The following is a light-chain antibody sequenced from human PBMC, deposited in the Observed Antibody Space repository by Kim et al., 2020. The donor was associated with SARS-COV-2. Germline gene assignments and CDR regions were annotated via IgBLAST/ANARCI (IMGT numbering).Light chain of an antibody. CDR3: HQLSSHPFT. CDR2: SAS. V-gene: IGKV1-9*01. CDR1: QDISNY. J-gene: IGKJ4*01. Sequence: ASVGDRVTITCRATQDISNYLAWYQQRPGKAPRLLIHSASTLQSGIPSRFRGSGSGTEFTLTLSSLRPEDFAAYYCHQLSSHPFTFGGGAKVDIK.